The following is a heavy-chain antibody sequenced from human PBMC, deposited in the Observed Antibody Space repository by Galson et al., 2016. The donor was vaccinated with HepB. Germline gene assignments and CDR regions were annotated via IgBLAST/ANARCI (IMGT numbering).Heavy chain of an antibody. CDR3: AKDRIYGYFGSGGMDV. J-gene: IGHJ6*02. D-gene: IGHD3-10*01. V-gene: IGHV3-30*18. CDR1: GFTFSSYG. Sequence: SLRLSCAASGFTFSSYGMHWVRQAPGKGLEWVAVISYDGSNKYYADSVKGRFTISRDNSKNTLYLQMNSLRAEDTAVYYCAKDRIYGYFGSGGMDVWGQGTAVTVSS. CDR2: ISYDGSNK.